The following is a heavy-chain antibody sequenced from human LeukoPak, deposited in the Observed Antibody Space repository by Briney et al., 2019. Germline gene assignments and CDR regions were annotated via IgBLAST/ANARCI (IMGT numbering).Heavy chain of an antibody. CDR3: ARDPILVRGYFDY. Sequence: GGSLRLSCAASGFTFSNYAMHWVRQAPGKGLEWVTVISFDGTNKYYKDSVKGRFTISRDNSKNTLYLQMNSLRAEDMAVYYCARDPILVRGYFDYWGQGTLVAVSS. CDR1: GFTFSNYA. CDR2: ISFDGTNK. V-gene: IGHV3-30-3*01. J-gene: IGHJ4*02. D-gene: IGHD3-10*01.